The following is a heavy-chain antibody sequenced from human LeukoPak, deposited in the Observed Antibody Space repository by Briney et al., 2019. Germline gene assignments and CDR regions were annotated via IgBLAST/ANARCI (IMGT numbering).Heavy chain of an antibody. CDR2: IRSYSSYI. Sequence: GGSVRLSCAASGFTFDTYNFNWVRQAPGKGLEWVASIRSYSSYIHYADSVKGRFTISRDDAKKSLDLQMNSLRAEDTAVYFCARYSGVYYYVDVWGAGTTVIVSS. D-gene: IGHD2-21*01. CDR3: ARYSGVYYYVDV. V-gene: IGHV3-21*01. J-gene: IGHJ6*03. CDR1: GFTFDTYN.